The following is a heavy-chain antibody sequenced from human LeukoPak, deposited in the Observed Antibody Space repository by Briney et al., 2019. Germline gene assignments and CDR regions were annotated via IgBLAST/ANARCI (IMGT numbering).Heavy chain of an antibody. D-gene: IGHD6-13*01. CDR2: ISGSGGST. CDR1: GFTFSSFA. CDR3: AKGASSRFYYYYYYMDV. Sequence: RPGGSLRLSCAASGFTFSSFAMSWVRQAPGKGLEWVSGISGSGGSTYYADSVKGRFTISRDNSKNTLYLQMNSLRAEDTAVYYCAKGASSRFYYYYYYMDVWGKGTTVTVS. V-gene: IGHV3-23*01. J-gene: IGHJ6*03.